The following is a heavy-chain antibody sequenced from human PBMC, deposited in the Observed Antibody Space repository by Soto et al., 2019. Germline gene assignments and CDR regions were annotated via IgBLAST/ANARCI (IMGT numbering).Heavy chain of an antibody. Sequence: LGESLKISCKGSGYSFTSYWIGWVRQMPGKGLEWMGIIYPGDYDTRYSPSFQGQVNISADKSISTAYLQWSSLMALDTAMYYCARFGSNILGDVWGQGTTVTVSS. D-gene: IGHD3-3*01. J-gene: IGHJ6*02. CDR1: GYSFTSYW. CDR3: ARFGSNILGDV. CDR2: IYPGDYDT. V-gene: IGHV5-51*01.